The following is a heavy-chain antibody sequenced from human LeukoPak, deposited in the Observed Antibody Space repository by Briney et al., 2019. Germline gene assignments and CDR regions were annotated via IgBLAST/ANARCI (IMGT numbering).Heavy chain of an antibody. CDR3: ARGIVGATDQWDY. V-gene: IGHV3-23*01. CDR2: ISGTGSDT. D-gene: IGHD1-26*01. J-gene: IGHJ4*02. Sequence: PGGSLRLSCAASGLIFSSYVMSWVRQAPGKGLEWVSTISGTGSDTYYADSVKGRFTISRDNSKNTLYLQMNSLRAEDTAVYYCARGIVGATDQWDYWGQGTLVTVSS. CDR1: GLIFSSYV.